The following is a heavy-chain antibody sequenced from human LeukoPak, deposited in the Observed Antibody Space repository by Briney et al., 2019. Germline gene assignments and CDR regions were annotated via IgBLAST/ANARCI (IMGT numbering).Heavy chain of an antibody. CDR1: GGSISSYY. D-gene: IGHD3-10*01. CDR2: IYYSGST. J-gene: IGHJ4*02. CDR3: ARDGGGGSGSYARYLDS. V-gene: IGHV4-59*12. Sequence: PSETLSLTCTVSGGSISSYYWSWIRQPPGKGLEWIGYIYYSGSTNYNPSLKSRVTISVDTSKNQLSLKVNSVTAADTAVYYCARDGGGGSGSYARYLDSWGQGILVTVSS.